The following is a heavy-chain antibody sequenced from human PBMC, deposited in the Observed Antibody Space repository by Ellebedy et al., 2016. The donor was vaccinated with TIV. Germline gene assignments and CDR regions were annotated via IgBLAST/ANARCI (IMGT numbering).Heavy chain of an antibody. J-gene: IGHJ4*02. CDR3: AKGGAGDHGY. Sequence: GESLKISCAASGFTFSSYAMSWVRHTPGRGLEWVSAISPNDDWTPYADSVKGRFTISRDNSKSTVYLQMNSLRVEDTAVYYCAKGGAGDHGYWGQGTLVIVSS. V-gene: IGHV3-23*01. CDR2: ISPNDDWT. CDR1: GFTFSSYA. D-gene: IGHD7-27*01.